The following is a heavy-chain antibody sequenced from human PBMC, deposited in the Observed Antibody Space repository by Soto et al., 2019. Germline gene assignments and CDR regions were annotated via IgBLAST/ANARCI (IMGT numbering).Heavy chain of an antibody. D-gene: IGHD6-6*01. CDR3: ARVEVEQPYFDC. J-gene: IGHJ4*02. V-gene: IGHV3-21*01. CDR2: ISSSSSYI. Sequence: VQLVESGGGLVKPGGSLRLSCAASGVTFSSYSMNWVRQAPGKGLEWVSSISSSSSYIYYADSVKGRFTISRDNAKDSLYLQRNSLRAEDTAVYYCARVEVEQPYFDCWGQGTLVTVSS. CDR1: GVTFSSYS.